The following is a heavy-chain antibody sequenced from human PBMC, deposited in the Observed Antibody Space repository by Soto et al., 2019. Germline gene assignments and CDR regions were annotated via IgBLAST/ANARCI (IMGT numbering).Heavy chain of an antibody. D-gene: IGHD3-22*01. V-gene: IGHV3-74*01. CDR3: ARDYYYTIDH. CDR2: IKSDGSGT. J-gene: IGHJ4*02. CDR1: GFTFSNAW. Sequence: GGSLRLSCVASGFTFSNAWMHWVRQAPGKGLECVSRIKSDGSGTVYADSVKGRFTISRVNAKNTLYLQMNSLRDEDTAVYYCARDYYYTIDHWGQGTLVTVSS.